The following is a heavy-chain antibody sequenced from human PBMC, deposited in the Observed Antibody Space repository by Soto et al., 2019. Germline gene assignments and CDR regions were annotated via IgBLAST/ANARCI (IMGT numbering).Heavy chain of an antibody. V-gene: IGHV1-8*01. CDR1: GYTFTSYD. CDR2: MNPNSGNT. D-gene: IGHD6-6*01. Sequence: ASVKVSCKASGYTFTSYDINWVRQATGQGLEWMGWMNPNSGNTGYAQKFQGRVTMTRSTSISTAYMELSSLRSEDTAVYYCARGFNIAARRGRHYYYMDVWGKGTTVTVSS. J-gene: IGHJ6*03. CDR3: ARGFNIAARRGRHYYYMDV.